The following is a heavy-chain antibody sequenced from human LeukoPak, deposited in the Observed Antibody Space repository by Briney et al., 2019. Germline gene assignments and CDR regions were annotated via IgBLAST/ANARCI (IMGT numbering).Heavy chain of an antibody. J-gene: IGHJ4*02. V-gene: IGHV1-18*01. Sequence: GSSVKVSRKASGGTFSSYAISWVRQAPGQGLEWMGWISAYNGNTNYAQKLQGRVTMTTDTSTSTAYMELRSLRSDDTAVYYCARDSPIAVAGTGDYWGQGTLVTVSS. CDR2: ISAYNGNT. CDR1: GGTFSSYA. CDR3: ARDSPIAVAGTGDY. D-gene: IGHD6-19*01.